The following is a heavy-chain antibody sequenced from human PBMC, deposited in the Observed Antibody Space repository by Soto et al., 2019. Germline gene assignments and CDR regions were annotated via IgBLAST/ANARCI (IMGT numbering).Heavy chain of an antibody. Sequence: GGSLRLSCAASGFTFSDYYMSWIRQAPGKGLEWVSYISSSGSTIYYADSVKGRFTISRDNAKNSLYLQMNSLRAEDTAVYYCARGVGPDCTNGVCALYYYYYYGMDVWGQGTTVTVSS. J-gene: IGHJ6*02. CDR1: GFTFSDYY. CDR3: ARGVGPDCTNGVCALYYYYYYGMDV. D-gene: IGHD2-8*01. CDR2: ISSSGSTI. V-gene: IGHV3-11*01.